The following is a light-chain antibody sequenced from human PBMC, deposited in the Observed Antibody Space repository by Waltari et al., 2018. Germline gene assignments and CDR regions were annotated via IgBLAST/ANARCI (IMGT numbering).Light chain of an antibody. Sequence: DMQMTQSPSTLSASVGDRVTITCRASQSISNWLAWYQQKPGKATTLLIYKASSLDSGVPSRFSGSGSGTEFTLTISSLQPDDFATYYCQQYNTYSRTFGQGTKLEIK. J-gene: IGKJ2*02. V-gene: IGKV1-5*03. CDR1: QSISNW. CDR2: KAS. CDR3: QQYNTYSRT.